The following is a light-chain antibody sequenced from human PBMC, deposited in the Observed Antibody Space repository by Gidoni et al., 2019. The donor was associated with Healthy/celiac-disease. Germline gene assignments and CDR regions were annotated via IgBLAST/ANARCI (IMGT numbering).Light chain of an antibody. J-gene: IGLJ2*01. CDR2: VNS. V-gene: IGLV1-40*01. Sequence: QSVLTQPPSVSGAPGQRVTISCTGSSSNIGAGYDVHWYQPLPGTAPKLLIYVNSNRPSGVPDRFSGSKSGTSASLAITGLQAEDEADYYCQSYDSSLSGSTVFGGGTKLTVL. CDR1: SSNIGAGYD. CDR3: QSYDSSLSGSTV.